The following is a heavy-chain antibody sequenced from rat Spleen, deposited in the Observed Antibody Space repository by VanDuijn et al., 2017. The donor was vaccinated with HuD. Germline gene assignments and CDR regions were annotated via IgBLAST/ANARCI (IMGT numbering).Heavy chain of an antibody. CDR3: TRDRARFAY. CDR1: GFTFSGNN. J-gene: IGHJ3*01. Sequence: EVQLVESGGGLVQPGRSLKLSCAASGFTFSGNNMAWVRQTPKKGLEWVATINNDGRSTYYRDSGKGRFTISRENAKNTLYLQMDSLRSEDTATYYCTRDRARFAYWGQGTLVTVSS. D-gene: IGHD4-1*01. CDR2: INNDGRST. V-gene: IGHV5-7*01.